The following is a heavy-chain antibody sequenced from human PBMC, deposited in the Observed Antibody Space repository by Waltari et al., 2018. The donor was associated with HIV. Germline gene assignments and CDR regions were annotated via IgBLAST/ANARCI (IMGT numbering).Heavy chain of an antibody. CDR1: GFHFRDFW. CDR2: INGDGSAT. CDR3: TRSIPGDYYY. J-gene: IGHJ4*02. Sequence: EVQLVESGGGLVQPGGSLRLSRAASGFHFRDFWMQWVRQAPGKGLVWVSRINGDGSATRYADSVKGRFTISRDNAKNTLYLQMNSLRAEDTAVYYCTRSIPGDYYYWGQGTLVTVSS. V-gene: IGHV3-74*01. D-gene: IGHD3-16*01.